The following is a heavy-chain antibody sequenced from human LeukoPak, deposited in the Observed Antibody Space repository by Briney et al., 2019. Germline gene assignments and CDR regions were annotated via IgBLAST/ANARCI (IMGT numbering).Heavy chain of an antibody. CDR1: GGSITSTNY. CDR2: IYHSGST. D-gene: IGHD6-13*01. V-gene: IGHV4-4*02. CDR3: ASGSSWYMGGFDF. J-gene: IGHJ4*02. Sequence: KTSGTLSLTCGVSGGSITSTNYWTWVRQPPGKGLEWIGYIYHSGSTKYNPSLKSRVTISVDTSENQFSLKLNSVTAADTAVYYCASGSSWYMGGFDFWGQGTLVTVSS.